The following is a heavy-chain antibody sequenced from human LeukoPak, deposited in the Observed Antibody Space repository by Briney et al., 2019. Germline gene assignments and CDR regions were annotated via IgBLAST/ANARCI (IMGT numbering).Heavy chain of an antibody. CDR1: GGSISSYY. Sequence: SETLSLTCTVSGGSISSYYWSWIRQPPGKGLEWIGYIYHSGSTYYNPSLKSRVTISIDTSKNQISLKLSSVTAADTAVYYCVRGRDYGGNSFDKWGQGILVTVSS. V-gene: IGHV4-59*12. CDR2: IYHSGST. D-gene: IGHD4-23*01. CDR3: VRGRDYGGNSFDK. J-gene: IGHJ4*02.